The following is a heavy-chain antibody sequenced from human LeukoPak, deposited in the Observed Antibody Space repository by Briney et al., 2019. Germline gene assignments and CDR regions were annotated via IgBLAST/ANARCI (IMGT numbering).Heavy chain of an antibody. D-gene: IGHD4/OR15-4a*01. CDR2: LSGSDIVT. Sequence: GGSLRLSCAASGFTFSSYAMSWVRQAPGKGLEWVSALSGSDIVTHYSDSVKGRFTISRDNSKNTLYLQMNSLRAEDTAVYYCARRAGAYSHPYDYWGQGTLVTVSS. J-gene: IGHJ4*02. CDR3: ARRAGAYSHPYDY. V-gene: IGHV3-23*01. CDR1: GFTFSSYA.